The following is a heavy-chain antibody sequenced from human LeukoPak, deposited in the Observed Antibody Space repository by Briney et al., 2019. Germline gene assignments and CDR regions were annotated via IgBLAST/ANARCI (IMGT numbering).Heavy chain of an antibody. D-gene: IGHD3-3*01. V-gene: IGHV3-9*01. J-gene: IGHJ5*02. Sequence: PGRSLRLSCATSGFTFDDHAMHWVRQAPGKGLEWVSGISWNSGTIGYADSVKGRFTISRDNAKNSLYLQMNSLTTEDTAVYYCARVSNGITIFGVENWFDPWGQGTLVTVSS. CDR3: ARVSNGITIFGVENWFDP. CDR1: GFTFDDHA. CDR2: ISWNSGTI.